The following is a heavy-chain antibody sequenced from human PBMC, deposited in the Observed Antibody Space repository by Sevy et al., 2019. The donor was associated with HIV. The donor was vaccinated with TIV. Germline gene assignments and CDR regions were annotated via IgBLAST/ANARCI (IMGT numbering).Heavy chain of an antibody. CDR3: ARGVGGLFSGAFDI. D-gene: IGHD3-10*01. Sequence: GGSLRLSCAASGFTFDDYGMSWVRQAPGKGLEWVSGINWNGGSTGYADSVKGRFTISRDNAKNSLYLQMNSLRAEDTALYYCARGVGGLFSGAFDIWGQGTMVTVSS. CDR1: GFTFDDYG. J-gene: IGHJ3*02. V-gene: IGHV3-20*04. CDR2: INWNGGST.